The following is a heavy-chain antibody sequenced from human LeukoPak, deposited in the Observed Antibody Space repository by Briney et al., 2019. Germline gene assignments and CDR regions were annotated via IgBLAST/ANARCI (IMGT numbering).Heavy chain of an antibody. J-gene: IGHJ4*02. V-gene: IGHV1-69*04. CDR3: AREWISSSSGWNPYLDY. CDR2: IIPILGIA. CDR1: GYTFTGYY. D-gene: IGHD6-19*01. Sequence: GASVKVSCKASGYTFTGYYMHRVRQAPGQGLEWMGRIIPILGIANYAQKFQGRVTITADKSTSTAYMELSSLRSEDTAVYYCAREWISSSSGWNPYLDYWGQGTLVTVSS.